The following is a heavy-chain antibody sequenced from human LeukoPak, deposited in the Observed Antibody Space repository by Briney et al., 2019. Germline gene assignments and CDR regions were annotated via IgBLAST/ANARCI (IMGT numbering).Heavy chain of an antibody. CDR3: ARVLRYCSGGNCYSGGLGYMDV. CDR2: ISRSGSTK. V-gene: IGHV3-11*01. J-gene: IGHJ6*03. CDR1: GFTFSVYN. Sequence: GGSLRLSCAASGFTFSVYNMRWIRQAPGKGLEWVSSISRSGSTKYYADSVKGRFTISRDNAKNSLFLQMNSLRAGDTSVYYCARVLRYCSGGNCYSGGLGYMDVWGKGTTVTISS. D-gene: IGHD2-15*01.